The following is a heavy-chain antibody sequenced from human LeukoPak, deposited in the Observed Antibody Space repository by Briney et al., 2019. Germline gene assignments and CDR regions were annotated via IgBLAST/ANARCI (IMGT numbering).Heavy chain of an antibody. Sequence: GGFLRLSCAASGFTFSSYAMSWVRQAPGKGLEWVSAISRSGASTYYADSVKGRFTISRDNSKNTLYLQMNSLRAEDTAVYYCAKDDRPGYYDFWSGYLTYWGQGTLVTVSS. V-gene: IGHV3-23*01. D-gene: IGHD3-3*01. CDR1: GFTFSSYA. CDR3: AKDDRPGYYDFWSGYLTY. CDR2: ISRSGAST. J-gene: IGHJ4*02.